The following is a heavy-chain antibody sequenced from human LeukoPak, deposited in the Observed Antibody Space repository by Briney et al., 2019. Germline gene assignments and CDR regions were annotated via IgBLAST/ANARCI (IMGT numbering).Heavy chain of an antibody. Sequence: GGSLRLSCAASGFTFSAHWMTWLRQAPGKGLEWVANIKQDGREKVYADSVKGRFTISRDNAENSLYLQMNSLSPEDTAVYFCARPREVRDGTYPPYWFDPWGQGTLVTVSS. D-gene: IGHD3-10*01. CDR2: IKQDGREK. CDR1: GFTFSAHW. V-gene: IGHV3-7*01. J-gene: IGHJ5*02. CDR3: ARPREVRDGTYPPYWFDP.